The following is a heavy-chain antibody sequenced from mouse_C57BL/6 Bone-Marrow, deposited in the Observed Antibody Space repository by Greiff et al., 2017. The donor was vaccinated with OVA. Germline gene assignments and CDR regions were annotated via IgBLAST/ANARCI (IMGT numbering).Heavy chain of an antibody. CDR1: GYAFSSYW. J-gene: IGHJ2*01. V-gene: IGHV1-80*01. Sequence: QVQLQQSGAELVKPGASVKISCKASGYAFSSYWMNWVKQRPGKGLEWIGQIYPGDGDTNYNGKFKGKATLTADKSSSTAYMPLSSLTSEDSAVYFCARSGYGSSYWFDYWGQGTTLTVSS. CDR2: IYPGDGDT. CDR3: ARSGYGSSYWFDY. D-gene: IGHD1-1*01.